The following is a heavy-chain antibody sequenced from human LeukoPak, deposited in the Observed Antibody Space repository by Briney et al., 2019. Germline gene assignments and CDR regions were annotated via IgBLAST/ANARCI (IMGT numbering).Heavy chain of an antibody. V-gene: IGHV4-34*01. CDR1: GGSFSGYY. Sequence: SETLSLTCAVYGGSFSGYYWSWIRQPPGKGLEWIVEINHSGSTNYNPSLKSRVTISVDTSKNQFSLKLSSVTAADTAVYYCARQTLGDIVVVPAAISFDYWGQGTLVTVSS. D-gene: IGHD2-2*01. CDR3: ARQTLGDIVVVPAAISFDY. J-gene: IGHJ4*02. CDR2: INHSGST.